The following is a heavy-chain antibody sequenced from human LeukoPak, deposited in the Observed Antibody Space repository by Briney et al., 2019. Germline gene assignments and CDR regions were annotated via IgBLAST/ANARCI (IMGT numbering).Heavy chain of an antibody. CDR1: GDSISKYY. D-gene: IGHD2/OR15-2a*01. V-gene: IGHV4-59*01. CDR3: ARELKVGNTGYYLDY. CDR2: IYYSGST. Sequence: SETLSLTCTVSGDSISKYYWSWIRQPPGKGLEWIGYIYYSGSTNYNPSLKSRVTMSVDTSKNQFSLKLTSVTAADTALYYCARELKVGNTGYYLDYWGQGTLVTVSP. J-gene: IGHJ4*02.